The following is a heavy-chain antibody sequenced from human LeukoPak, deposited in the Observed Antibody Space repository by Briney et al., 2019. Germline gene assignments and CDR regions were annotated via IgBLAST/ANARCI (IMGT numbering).Heavy chain of an antibody. Sequence: GALRPSCGASGFTFSNYAMSWVRQAPGKGLEWVSGINDNGGTRFYAASVKGRFTSSRDNPKNTLYLQMNGLRVEDTAVYYCAKDMQTWPRFPDYWGQGTLVTVSS. D-gene: IGHD5-12*01. CDR1: GFTFSNYA. J-gene: IGHJ4*02. CDR2: INDNGGTR. V-gene: IGHV3-23*01. CDR3: AKDMQTWPRFPDY.